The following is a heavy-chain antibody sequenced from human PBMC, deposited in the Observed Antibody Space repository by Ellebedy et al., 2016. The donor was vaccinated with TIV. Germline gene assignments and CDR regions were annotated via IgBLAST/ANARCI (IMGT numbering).Heavy chain of an antibody. V-gene: IGHV4-39*07. CDR3: ARDRNMLRGVVAY. CDR2: IYYSGST. CDR1: GGSISSSNYY. D-gene: IGHD3-10*01. Sequence: MPSETLSLTCTVSGGSISSSNYYWGWIRQPPGKGLEWIGSIYYSGSTFYNPSLKSRVTISVDTSKNQFSLKLNPVTAADTAVYYCARDRNMLRGVVAYWGQGTLVTVSS. J-gene: IGHJ4*02.